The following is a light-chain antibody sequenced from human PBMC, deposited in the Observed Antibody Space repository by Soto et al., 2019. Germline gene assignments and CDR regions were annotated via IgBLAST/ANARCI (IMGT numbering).Light chain of an antibody. CDR2: SND. CDR3: AAWDDSLNGYVV. CDR1: SSNIGSNT. J-gene: IGLJ2*01. V-gene: IGLV1-44*01. Sequence: QSVLTQPPSASGTPXQRVTXXCSGSSSNIGSNTVNWYQQLPGTAPKLLIYSNDQRPSGVPDRFSGSKSGTSASLAISGLQSEDEADYYCAAWDDSLNGYVVFGGGTKLTVL.